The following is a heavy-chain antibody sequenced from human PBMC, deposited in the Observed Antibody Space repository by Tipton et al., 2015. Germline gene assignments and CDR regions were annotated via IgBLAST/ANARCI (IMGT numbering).Heavy chain of an antibody. D-gene: IGHD6-25*01. Sequence: SLRLSCATSGFTFDDYAMHWVRQGPGKGLEWVAGISWNSGSIGYADSVKGRFAISRDNAKNSLYLQMNSLRPEDTALYYCARLGGLAADYWGQGTLVTVSS. CDR1: GFTFDDYA. CDR2: ISWNSGSI. V-gene: IGHV3-9*01. J-gene: IGHJ4*02. CDR3: ARLGGLAADY.